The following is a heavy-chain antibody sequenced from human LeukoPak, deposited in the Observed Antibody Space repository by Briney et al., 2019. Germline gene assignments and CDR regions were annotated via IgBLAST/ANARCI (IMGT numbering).Heavy chain of an antibody. CDR1: GGSISSYY. J-gene: IGHJ4*02. CDR3: ARSPNWNYGNDY. Sequence: SETLSLTCTVSGGSISSYYWSWIRQPPGKGLEWIGYIYYSGSTNYNPSLKSRVTISVDTFKNQFSLKLSSVTAADTAVYYCARSPNWNYGNDYWGQGTLVTVSS. CDR2: IYYSGST. D-gene: IGHD1-7*01. V-gene: IGHV4-59*01.